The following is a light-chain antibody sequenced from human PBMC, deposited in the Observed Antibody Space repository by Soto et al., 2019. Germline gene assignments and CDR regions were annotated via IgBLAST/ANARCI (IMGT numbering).Light chain of an antibody. CDR3: QSWDYNTAYYV. CDR2: QDT. J-gene: IGLJ1*01. CDR1: KLGDKY. V-gene: IGLV3-1*01. Sequence: SSELTQPPSVSVSPGQTASISCSGDKLGDKYVWWYQQKPGQSPVLVIYQDTKRPSGIPERFSGSNSGNTATLTISGTQAMDEADYYCQSWDYNTAYYVFGTGTKLTVL.